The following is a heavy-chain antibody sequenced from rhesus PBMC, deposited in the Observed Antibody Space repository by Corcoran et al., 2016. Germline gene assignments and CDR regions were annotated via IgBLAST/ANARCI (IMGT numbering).Heavy chain of an antibody. CDR3: ARLITVTITNAFDF. Sequence: QVQLQESGPGLVKPSETLSLTCAVSGGSISSNYWSWIRQAPGKGLEWIGYIYCSSGSTYYNPTLKSRVTISTDTSKNQFSLKLSSVTAADTAVYYCARLITVTITNAFDFWGQGLRVTVSS. J-gene: IGHJ3*01. V-gene: IGHV4-160*01. CDR2: IYCSSGST. D-gene: IGHD3-9*01. CDR1: GGSISSNY.